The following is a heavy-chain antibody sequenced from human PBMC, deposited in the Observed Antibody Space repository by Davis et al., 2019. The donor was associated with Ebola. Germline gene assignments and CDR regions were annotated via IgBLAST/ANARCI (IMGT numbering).Heavy chain of an antibody. Sequence: PGGSLRLSCAAYGFTFSTYSMNWVRRAPGKRLEWVSLISGNSHYIYYGDSVKGRFTISRDNTKNSVYLQMSSLTVEDTGVYYCARVQGGAHVGFDIWGQWTTVTVSS. CDR2: ISGNSHYI. CDR3: ARVQGGAHVGFDI. CDR1: GFTFSTYS. V-gene: IGHV3-21*06. J-gene: IGHJ3*02. D-gene: IGHD3-10*02.